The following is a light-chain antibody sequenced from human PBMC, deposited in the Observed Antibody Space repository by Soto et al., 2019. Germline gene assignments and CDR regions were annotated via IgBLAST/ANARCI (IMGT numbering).Light chain of an antibody. CDR2: DVS. V-gene: IGLV2-11*01. CDR1: SSDVGGYKY. CDR3: CSYAGSYTVL. J-gene: IGLJ2*01. Sequence: QSVLTQPRSVSGSPGQSVTISCTGTSSDVGGYKYVSWYQQHPGKVPNLIIYDVSERPSGVPDRFSGSKSGNTASLRISGLQAEDEADYYCCSYAGSYTVLFGGGTKLTVL.